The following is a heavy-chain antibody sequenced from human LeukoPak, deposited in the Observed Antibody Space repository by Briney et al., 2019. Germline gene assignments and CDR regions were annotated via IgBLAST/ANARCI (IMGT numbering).Heavy chain of an antibody. V-gene: IGHV4-39*01. D-gene: IGHD3-22*01. Sequence: SETLSLTCTVSGGSISGSNYYWGWIRQPPGKGLEWIGNVYYSGTAYYNSSLKSRVTISVDTSKNQFSLRLSSVTAADTAVYYCAGHEVGGRGVKYYYDSSGLEAFDIWGQGTMVTVSS. CDR1: GGSISGSNYY. CDR3: AGHEVGGRGVKYYYDSSGLEAFDI. CDR2: VYYSGTA. J-gene: IGHJ3*02.